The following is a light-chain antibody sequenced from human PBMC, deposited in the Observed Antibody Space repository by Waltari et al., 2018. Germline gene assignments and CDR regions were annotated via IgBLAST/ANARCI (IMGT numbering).Light chain of an antibody. J-gene: IGKJ3*01. CDR3: QQYNNWPRT. V-gene: IGKV3-15*01. CDR2: GAS. Sequence: EIVRTQSPATLSVSPGERATLSCRASQSVSSNLAWYQQKPGQAPRLLIYGASTSATGIPARFSGSWSGTEFTLTISSLQSEDFAVYYCQQYNNWPRTFGPGTKVDIK. CDR1: QSVSSN.